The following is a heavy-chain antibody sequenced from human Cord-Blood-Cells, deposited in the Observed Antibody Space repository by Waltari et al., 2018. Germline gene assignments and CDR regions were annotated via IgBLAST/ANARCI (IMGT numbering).Heavy chain of an antibody. CDR2: VEPEDGET. CDR3: ATGLGTVYSNDY. V-gene: IGHV1-24*01. CDR1: GYTLAELS. J-gene: IGHJ4*02. Sequence: QVQLVQSGAEVTKPGASAKVSCKASGYTLAELSMHWVRQAPGKGLEWMGGVEPEDGETIYEQKFQGRVTMTEETSTNTAYMQLSSLRSEDTAVYYCATGLGTVYSNDYWGQGTLVTVSS. D-gene: IGHD4-4*01.